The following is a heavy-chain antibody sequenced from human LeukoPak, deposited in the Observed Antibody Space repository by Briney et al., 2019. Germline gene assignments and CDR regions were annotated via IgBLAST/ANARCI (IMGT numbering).Heavy chain of an antibody. CDR3: ARYIVVVTAQRWKFDP. CDR2: INHSGST. Sequence: SETLSLTCAVYGGSFSGYYWSWIRQPPGKGLEWIGEINHSGSTNYNPSLKSRVTISLDKSKNQFPLRLSSVTAADTAVYYCARYIVVVTAQRWKFDPWGQGTLVTVSS. V-gene: IGHV4-34*01. D-gene: IGHD2-21*02. CDR1: GGSFSGYY. J-gene: IGHJ5*02.